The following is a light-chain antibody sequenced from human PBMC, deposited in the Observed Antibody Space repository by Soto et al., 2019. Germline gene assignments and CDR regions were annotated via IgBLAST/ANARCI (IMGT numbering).Light chain of an antibody. CDR2: QDS. CDR1: KLGDKY. J-gene: IGLJ2*01. CDR3: QAWDSSTAHVV. V-gene: IGLV3-1*01. Sequence: SYELTQPPSVSVSPGQTASITCSGDKLGDKYACWYQQKPGQSPVLVIYQDSKRPSGIPERFSGSNSGNTATLTISGTQAMDEAHYYCQAWDSSTAHVVFGGGTKVTVL.